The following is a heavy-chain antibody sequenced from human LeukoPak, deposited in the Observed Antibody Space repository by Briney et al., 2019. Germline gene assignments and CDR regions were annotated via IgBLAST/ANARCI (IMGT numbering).Heavy chain of an antibody. Sequence: SETLSLTCAVSGGSISSSNWWSWVRQPPGKGLEWIGEIYHSGSTNYNPSLKSRVTISVDKSKNQFSLKLRSVTAADTAVYCCARVRSHRLVRYYYYYGMDVWGQGTTVTVSS. V-gene: IGHV4-4*01. J-gene: IGHJ6*02. CDR3: ARVRSHRLVRYYYYYGMDV. CDR1: GGSISSSNW. CDR2: IYHSGST. D-gene: IGHD6-19*01.